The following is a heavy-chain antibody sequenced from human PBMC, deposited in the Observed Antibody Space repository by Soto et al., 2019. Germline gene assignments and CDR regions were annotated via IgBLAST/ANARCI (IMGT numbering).Heavy chain of an antibody. D-gene: IGHD3-10*01. CDR1: GFTFSDYY. Sequence: LRLSCAASGFTFSDYYMSWIRQAPGKGLEWVSYISSSGNTVYYADSVEGRFTISRDNAQNSVHLQMNSLRAEDTAVYYCARDSRVYYGSGSSVDGWGQGTLVTVSS. J-gene: IGHJ4*02. CDR3: ARDSRVYYGSGSSVDG. CDR2: ISSSGNTV. V-gene: IGHV3-11*01.